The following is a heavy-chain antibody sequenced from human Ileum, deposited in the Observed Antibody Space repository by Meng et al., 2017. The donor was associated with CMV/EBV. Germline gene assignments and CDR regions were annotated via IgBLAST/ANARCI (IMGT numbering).Heavy chain of an antibody. CDR2: ISDDGSNK. CDR3: AKGRGYSYGGGFDY. CDR1: GFTFSSKS. J-gene: IGHJ4*02. Sequence: SGFTFSSKSMLWVRQVPGKGVEWGADISDDGSNKYYVDSVKGRFTISRDNYKNTLYLQMNSLRADDTAVYYCAKGRGYSYGGGFDYWGQGTLVTVSS. V-gene: IGHV3-30*18. D-gene: IGHD5-18*01.